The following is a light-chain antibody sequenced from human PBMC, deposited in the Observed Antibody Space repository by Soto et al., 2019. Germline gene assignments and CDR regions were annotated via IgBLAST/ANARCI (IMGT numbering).Light chain of an antibody. CDR2: GAS. J-gene: IGKJ1*01. V-gene: IGKV3-15*01. Sequence: EIVLTQSPGTLSLSPGERATLSCRASQTVLNNYLTWYQQKPGQAPRLLIYGASTRATGIPARFSGSGSGTEFTLTISSLQPEDFAVYYCQQYNNWPPWTFGQGTKVDIK. CDR1: QTVLNN. CDR3: QQYNNWPPWT.